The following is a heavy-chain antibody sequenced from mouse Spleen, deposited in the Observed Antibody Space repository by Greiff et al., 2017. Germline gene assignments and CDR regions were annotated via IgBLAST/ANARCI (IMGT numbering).Heavy chain of an antibody. D-gene: IGHD4-1*01. J-gene: IGHJ3*01. Sequence: VQLHQSGAELVKPGASVKLSCTASGFNIKDYYMHWVKQRTEQGLEWIGRIDPEDGETKYAAKFQGKATITADTSSNTAYLQLSSLTSEDTAVYYCARTGAWFAYWGQGTLVTVSA. CDR3: ARTGAWFAY. V-gene: IGHV14-2*01. CDR1: GFNIKDYY. CDR2: IDPEDGET.